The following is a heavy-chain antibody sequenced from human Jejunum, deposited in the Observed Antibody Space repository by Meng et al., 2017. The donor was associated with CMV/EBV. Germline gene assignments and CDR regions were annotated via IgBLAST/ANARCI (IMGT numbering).Heavy chain of an antibody. CDR3: TRHSIVVVPAAGFDP. Sequence: SAYTIHWVRQAPGKGLEWVGRIRSKTYSSATAYAASVKGRFIISRDDSKNTAYLQMNSLKTEDTAVYYCTRHSIVVVPAAGFDPWGQGTLVTVSS. V-gene: IGHV3-73*01. CDR2: IRSKTYSSAT. J-gene: IGHJ5*02. D-gene: IGHD2-2*01. CDR1: SAYT.